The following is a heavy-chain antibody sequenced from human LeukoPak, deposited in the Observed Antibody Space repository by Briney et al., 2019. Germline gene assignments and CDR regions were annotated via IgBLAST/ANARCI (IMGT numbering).Heavy chain of an antibody. J-gene: IGHJ3*02. CDR3: AREEEGDYYDSSGYKAFDI. CDR2: ISYDGSNK. V-gene: IGHV3-30-3*01. D-gene: IGHD3-22*01. CDR1: GFTFSSYA. Sequence: GGSLRLSCAASGFTFSSYAMHWVRQAPGKGLEWVAVISYDGSNKYYADSVKGRFTISRDNSKNTLYLQMNSLRAEDTAVYYCAREEEGDYYDSSGYKAFDIWGQGTMVTVSS.